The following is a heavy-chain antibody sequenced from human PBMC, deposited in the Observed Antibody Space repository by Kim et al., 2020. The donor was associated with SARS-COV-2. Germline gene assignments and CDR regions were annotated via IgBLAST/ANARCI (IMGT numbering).Heavy chain of an antibody. CDR2: ISGSGSIT. CDR1: GFTFSNYA. J-gene: IGHJ6*02. D-gene: IGHD4-17*01. CDR3: AKESRYAPRDYGEYDHGLDV. V-gene: IGHV3-23*01. Sequence: GGSLRLSCAASGFTFSNYAMSWVRQAPGKGLEWVSEISGSGSITYYADSVKGRFTISRDKSKNTLYLQMNSLRAEDTAVYHCAKESRYAPRDYGEYDHGLDVWGQGTTVTVSS.